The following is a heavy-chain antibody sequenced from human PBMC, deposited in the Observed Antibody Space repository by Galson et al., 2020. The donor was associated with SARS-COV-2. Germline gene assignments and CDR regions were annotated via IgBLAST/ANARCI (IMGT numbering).Heavy chain of an antibody. CDR3: ASHYYDSSGYYPFDY. V-gene: IGHV3-48*03. J-gene: IGHJ4*02. CDR1: GFTFSSYE. D-gene: IGHD3-22*01. CDR2: ISSSGSTI. Sequence: GGSLRLSCAASGFTFSSYEMNWVRQAPGKGLEWVSYISSSGSTIYYADSVKGRFTISRDNAKNSLYLQMNSLRAEDTAVYYCASHYYDSSGYYPFDYWGQGTLVTVSS.